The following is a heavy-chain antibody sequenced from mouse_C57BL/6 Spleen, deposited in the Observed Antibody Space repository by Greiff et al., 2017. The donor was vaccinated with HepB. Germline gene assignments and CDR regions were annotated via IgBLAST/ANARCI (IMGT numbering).Heavy chain of an antibody. J-gene: IGHJ4*01. D-gene: IGHD2-3*01. CDR2: IYPGSGNT. CDR1: GYTFTDYY. V-gene: IGHV1-76*01. CDR3: ARALDGYYESYYAMDY. Sequence: QVQLQQSGAELVRPGASVKLSCKASGYTFTDYYINWVKQRPGPGLEWIARIYPGSGNTYYNEKFKGKATLTAEKSSSTAYMQLSSLTSEDSAVYFCARALDGYYESYYAMDYWGQGTSVTVSS.